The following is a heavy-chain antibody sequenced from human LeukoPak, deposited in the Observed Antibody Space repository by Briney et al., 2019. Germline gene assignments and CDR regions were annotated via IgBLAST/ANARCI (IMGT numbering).Heavy chain of an antibody. CDR1: GYTFTSYS. J-gene: IGHJ4*02. CDR3: ARGYGDYHY. Sequence: ASVKFSCKASGYTFTSYSMHWLRQAPGQGLEWMGIINPSGGSTTYAQKFQGRVTMTRDTSTSAVYMELSSLRSEDTAVYYCARGYGDYHYSGQGTLVTVSS. CDR2: INPSGGST. D-gene: IGHD4-17*01. V-gene: IGHV1-46*01.